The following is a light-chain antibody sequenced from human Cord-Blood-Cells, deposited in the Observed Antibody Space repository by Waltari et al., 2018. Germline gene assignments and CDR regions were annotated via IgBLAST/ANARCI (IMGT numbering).Light chain of an antibody. Sequence: QSALTQPASVSGSPGQSITISCTGTSSDVGGYNLVSWYQQHPGKAPKLMIYDGSNRPSGVSNRFSGSKSGNTASLTISGLQAEDEADYYCSSYTSSSTRVFGGGTKLTVL. CDR2: DGS. CDR3: SSYTSSSTRV. V-gene: IGLV2-14*03. J-gene: IGLJ3*02. CDR1: SSDVGGYNL.